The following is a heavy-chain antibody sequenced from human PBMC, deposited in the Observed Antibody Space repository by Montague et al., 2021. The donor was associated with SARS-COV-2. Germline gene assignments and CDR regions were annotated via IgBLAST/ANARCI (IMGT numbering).Heavy chain of an antibody. Sequence: PALVKPTQTLTLTCTFSGFSLSTSGMCVSWIRQPPGKALEWLALIDWDDDKYYSTSLKTRLTISKDTSKNQVVLTMTIMDPVDTATYYCARTYYDILPNLYYFDYWGQGTLATVSS. CDR2: IDWDDDK. CDR1: GFSLSTSGMC. D-gene: IGHD3-9*01. V-gene: IGHV2-70*01. CDR3: ARTYYDILPNLYYFDY. J-gene: IGHJ4*02.